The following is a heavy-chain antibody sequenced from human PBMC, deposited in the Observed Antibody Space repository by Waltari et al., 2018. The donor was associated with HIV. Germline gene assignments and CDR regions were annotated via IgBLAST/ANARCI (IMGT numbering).Heavy chain of an antibody. Sequence: QVQLVQSGAEVKKPGASVKVSCKASGYTFTSYYMHWVRQAPGQGLEWMGIINPSGGSTSYAQKFQGRVTMTRDTSTSTVYMELSSLRSEDTAVYYCARDGQVGATPGVFDYWGQGTLVTVSS. CDR2: INPSGGST. V-gene: IGHV1-46*01. D-gene: IGHD1-26*01. CDR1: GYTFTSYY. CDR3: ARDGQVGATPGVFDY. J-gene: IGHJ4*02.